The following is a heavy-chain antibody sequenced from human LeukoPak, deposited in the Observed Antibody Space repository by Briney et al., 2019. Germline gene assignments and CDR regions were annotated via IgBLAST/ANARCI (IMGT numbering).Heavy chain of an antibody. D-gene: IGHD3-16*02. Sequence: ASVKVSCKASGYTFTGYYMHWVRQAPGQGLEWMGWINPNSGGANYALKFQGRVTLTRDTSISTTYMELSRLRSDDTAVYYCARDLSRSAGFFELWGRGSLVTVSS. CDR2: INPNSGGA. V-gene: IGHV1-2*02. J-gene: IGHJ2*01. CDR3: ARDLSRSAGFFEL. CDR1: GYTFTGYY.